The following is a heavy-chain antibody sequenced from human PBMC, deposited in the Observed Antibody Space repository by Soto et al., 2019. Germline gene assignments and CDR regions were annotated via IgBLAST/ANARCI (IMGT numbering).Heavy chain of an antibody. D-gene: IGHD5-18*01. CDR3: AKNRAYNYGANDY. V-gene: IGHV3-23*01. J-gene: IGHJ4*02. CDR1: GFTFDNYA. CDR2: ISGTGGTT. Sequence: VQLLESGGGLVQPGGPLRLSCAVSGFTFDNYAMSWVRQAPGKGLEWVSTISGTGGTTYYADSVKGRFTISRDNSKNTLYLQMNRLRAEDTAVYYCAKNRAYNYGANDYWGQGTLVTVS.